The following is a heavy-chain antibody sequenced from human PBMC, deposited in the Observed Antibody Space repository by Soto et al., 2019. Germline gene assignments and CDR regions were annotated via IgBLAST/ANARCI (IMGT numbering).Heavy chain of an antibody. CDR2: INHSGST. CDR1: GGSFCGYY. Sequence: SETLSLTCAVCGGSFCGYYWNWIRQPPGKGLEWIGEINHSGSTNYNPSLKSRVTISVDTSKNQFSLKLSSVTAADTAVYYCATKQVLLWFGERDAFDIWGQGTMVTVSS. J-gene: IGHJ3*02. CDR3: ATKQVLLWFGERDAFDI. V-gene: IGHV4-34*01. D-gene: IGHD3-10*01.